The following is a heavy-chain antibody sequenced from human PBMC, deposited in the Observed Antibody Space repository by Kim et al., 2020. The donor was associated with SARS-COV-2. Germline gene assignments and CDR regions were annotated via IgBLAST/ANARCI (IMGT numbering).Heavy chain of an antibody. Sequence: GRSLRLSCAASGFTFSSYAMHWVRQAPGKGLEWVAVISYDGSNKYYADSVKGRFTISRDNSKNTLYLQMNSLRAEDTAVYYCASYRQWLPKEVIDYWGQG. D-gene: IGHD6-19*01. CDR2: ISYDGSNK. J-gene: IGHJ4*02. V-gene: IGHV3-30*04. CDR1: GFTFSSYA. CDR3: ASYRQWLPKEVIDY.